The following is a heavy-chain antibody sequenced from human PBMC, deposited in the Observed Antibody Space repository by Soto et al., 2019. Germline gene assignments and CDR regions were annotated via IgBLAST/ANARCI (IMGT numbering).Heavy chain of an antibody. J-gene: IGHJ6*04. CDR2: ISSSSSYI. D-gene: IGHD2-2*01. V-gene: IGHV3-21*01. CDR3: ARGSYGLYCSSTSCAPGV. Sequence: EVQLVESGGGLVKPGGSLRLSCAASGFTFSSYSMNWVRQAPGKGLEWVSSISSSSSYIYYADSVKGRFTISRDNAKNSLYLQMNSLRAEDTAVYYCARGSYGLYCSSTSCAPGVWGKGNTVTVSS. CDR1: GFTFSSYS.